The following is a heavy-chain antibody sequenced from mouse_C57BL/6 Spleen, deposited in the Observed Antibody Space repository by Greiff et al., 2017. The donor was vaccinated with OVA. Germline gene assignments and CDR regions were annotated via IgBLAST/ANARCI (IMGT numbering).Heavy chain of an antibody. CDR2: INPNNGGT. Sequence: DVKLQESGPELVKPGASVQIPCKASGYTFTDYNMDWVKQSHGKSLEWIGDINPNNGGTNYNQKFKGKATLTVDKSSSTAYMELRSLTSEDTAVYYCARKTGTRAWFAYWGQGTLVTVSA. CDR3: ARKTGTRAWFAY. J-gene: IGHJ3*01. CDR1: GYTFTDYN. V-gene: IGHV1-18*01. D-gene: IGHD4-1*01.